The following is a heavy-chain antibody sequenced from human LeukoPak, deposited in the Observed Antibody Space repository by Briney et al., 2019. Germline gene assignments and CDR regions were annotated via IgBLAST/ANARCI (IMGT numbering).Heavy chain of an antibody. CDR1: GFTFSGSA. J-gene: IGHJ6*03. CDR3: TKTVADLPHYYMDV. D-gene: IGHD6-19*01. CDR2: IWCKANSYAT. V-gene: IGHV3-73*01. Sequence: PGGSLKLSCAASGFTFSGSAMHWVRQASGKGLEWVGRIWCKANSYATAYAASVKGRFTISRDDSKNTAYLQMNSLKTEDTAVYYCTKTVADLPHYYMDVWGKGTTVTV.